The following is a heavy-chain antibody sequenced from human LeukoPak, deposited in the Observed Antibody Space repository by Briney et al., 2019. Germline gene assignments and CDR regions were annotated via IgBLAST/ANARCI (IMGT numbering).Heavy chain of an antibody. CDR3: ARLRRDGYNDAFDI. J-gene: IGHJ3*02. D-gene: IGHD5-24*01. Sequence: SETLSLTCAVYGGSFSGYYWGWIRQPPGKGLEWIGEINHSGSTNYNPSLKSRVTISLDTSKNQFSLKLSSVTAADTAVYYCARLRRDGYNDAFDIWGQGTMVTVSS. CDR2: INHSGST. V-gene: IGHV4-34*01. CDR1: GGSFSGYY.